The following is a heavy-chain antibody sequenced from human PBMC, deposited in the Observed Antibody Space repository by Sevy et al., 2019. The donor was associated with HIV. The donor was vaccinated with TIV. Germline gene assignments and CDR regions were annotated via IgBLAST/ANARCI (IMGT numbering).Heavy chain of an antibody. V-gene: IGHV3-7*01. CDR1: GFIFSNYW. D-gene: IGHD1-1*01. Sequence: GGSLRLSCAASGFIFSNYWMTWVRQAPGKGLEWVANIKGDGSQTAYADSVRGRCTISRGNAKNSLYLQINSLSPEDTALYYCARDTGNFYVDYWGQGTLVTVSS. CDR2: IKGDGSQT. CDR3: ARDTGNFYVDY. J-gene: IGHJ4*02.